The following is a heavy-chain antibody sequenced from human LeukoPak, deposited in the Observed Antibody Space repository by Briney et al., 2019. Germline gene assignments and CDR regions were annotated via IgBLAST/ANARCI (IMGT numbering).Heavy chain of an antibody. Sequence: GGSLRLSCAASGFTFDDYAMHWVRQAPGKGLEWVSGISWNSGSIGYADSVKGRFTISRDNAKNSLYLQMNSLRAEDTALYYCAKDITPVVAATSAAFDIWGQGTMVTVSS. CDR1: GFTFDDYA. CDR3: AKDITPVVAATSAAFDI. V-gene: IGHV3-9*01. CDR2: ISWNSGSI. J-gene: IGHJ3*02. D-gene: IGHD2-15*01.